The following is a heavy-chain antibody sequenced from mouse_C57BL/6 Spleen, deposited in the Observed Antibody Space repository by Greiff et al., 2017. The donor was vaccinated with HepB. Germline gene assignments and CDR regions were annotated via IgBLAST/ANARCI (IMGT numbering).Heavy chain of an antibody. J-gene: IGHJ2*01. V-gene: IGHV1-82*01. CDR2: IYPGDGDT. Sequence: QVQLQQSGPELVKPGASVKISCKASGYAFSSSWMNWVKQRPGKGLEWIGRIYPGDGDTNYNGKFKGKATLTADKSSSTAYMQLSSLTSEDSAVYFCARGDLDYWGQGTTLTVSS. CDR1: GYAFSSSW. CDR3: ARGDLDY.